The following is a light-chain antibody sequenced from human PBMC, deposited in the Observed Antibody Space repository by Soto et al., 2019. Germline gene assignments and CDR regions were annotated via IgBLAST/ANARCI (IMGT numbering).Light chain of an antibody. Sequence: QSVLTQPPSMSGAPGQRITISCSGSTSNTGNNAVNSYQQLPGKAPKFLIYYDDLLASGVSDRFTGSKSGTSASLAISGLQSEDEADDYCGAWDDSRDGPVFGGGTKLTVL. CDR2: YDD. CDR1: TSNTGNNA. J-gene: IGLJ3*02. V-gene: IGLV1-36*01. CDR3: GAWDDSRDGPV.